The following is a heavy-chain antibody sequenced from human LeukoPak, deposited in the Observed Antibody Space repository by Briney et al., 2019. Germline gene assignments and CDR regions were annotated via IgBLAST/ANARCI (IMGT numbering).Heavy chain of an antibody. CDR3: ASPPGIAAAGFDY. D-gene: IGHD6-13*01. J-gene: IGHJ4*02. Sequence: PGRSLRLSCAASGFTFSSYAMHWVRQAPSKGLEWVAVISYDGSNKYYADSVKGRFTISRDNSKNTLYLQMNSLRAEDTAVYYCASPPGIAAAGFDYWGQGTLVTVSS. V-gene: IGHV3-30-3*01. CDR2: ISYDGSNK. CDR1: GFTFSSYA.